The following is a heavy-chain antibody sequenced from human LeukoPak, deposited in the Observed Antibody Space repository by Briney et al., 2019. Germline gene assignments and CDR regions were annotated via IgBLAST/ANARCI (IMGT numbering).Heavy chain of an antibody. CDR1: GGTFSSYA. Sequence: ASVKVSCKASGGTFSSYAISWVRQAPGQGLEWMGRIIPILGIANYAQKLQGRVTMTTDTSTSTAYMELRSLRSDDTAVYYCARGSVPNVDTAMVTYYYGMDVWGQGTTVTVSS. J-gene: IGHJ6*02. D-gene: IGHD5-18*01. CDR3: ARGSVPNVDTAMVTYYYGMDV. CDR2: IIPILGIA. V-gene: IGHV1-69*04.